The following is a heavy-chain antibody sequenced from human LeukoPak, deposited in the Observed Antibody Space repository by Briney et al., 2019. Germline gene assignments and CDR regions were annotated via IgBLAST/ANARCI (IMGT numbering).Heavy chain of an antibody. CDR3: ARSLEDYYDSSGYYHP. D-gene: IGHD3-22*01. V-gene: IGHV1-46*01. J-gene: IGHJ5*02. CDR2: INPSGGST. CDR1: GYTFTSNY. Sequence: APVKVSCKASGYTFTSNYMHWVRKTLGQGLEWMGIINPSGGSTSYAQKFQGRVTMTRDTSTSTVYMELSSLRSEDTAVYYCARSLEDYYDSSGYYHPWGQGTLVTVSS.